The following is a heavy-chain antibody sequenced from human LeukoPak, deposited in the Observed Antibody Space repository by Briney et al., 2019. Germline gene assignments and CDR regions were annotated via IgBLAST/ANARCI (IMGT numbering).Heavy chain of an antibody. J-gene: IGHJ4*02. D-gene: IGHD3-22*01. Sequence: HAGGSLRLSCAASGFTFSSYAMSWVRQAPGKGLEWVSGISGSGGSTYYADSVKGRFTISRDNSKNTLYLQMNSLRAEDTAVYYCAKYANRIYDSSGYYQPIFDYWGQGTLVTVSS. CDR2: ISGSGGST. V-gene: IGHV3-23*01. CDR1: GFTFSSYA. CDR3: AKYANRIYDSSGYYQPIFDY.